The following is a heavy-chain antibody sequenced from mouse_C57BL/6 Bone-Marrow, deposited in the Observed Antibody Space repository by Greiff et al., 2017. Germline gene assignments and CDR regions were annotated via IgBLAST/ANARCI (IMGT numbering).Heavy chain of an antibody. V-gene: IGHV1-81*01. CDR2: IYPRSGNT. D-gene: IGHD2-3*01. Sequence: QVQLQQSGAELGRPGASVKLSYKASGYTFTSYGISWVKQRTGQGLEWIGEIYPRSGNTYYNEKFKGKATLTADKSSSTAYMELRSLTSEDSAVYFCARVGYYWFAYWGQGTLVTVSA. CDR1: GYTFTSYG. J-gene: IGHJ3*01. CDR3: ARVGYYWFAY.